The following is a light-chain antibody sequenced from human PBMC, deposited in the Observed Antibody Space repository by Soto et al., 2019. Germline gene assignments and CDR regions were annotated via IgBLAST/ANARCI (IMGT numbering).Light chain of an antibody. Sequence: QSVLTQPPSVSGAPGQRVTISCTGSSSNIGAHYDVHWYQQLPGTAPKLLIYGNSNRPSGVPDRFSGSKSGNTASLTISGLQAEDEADYYCCSYAGSSTYVFGTGTKVTVL. CDR2: GNS. CDR1: SSNIGAHYD. V-gene: IGLV1-40*01. CDR3: CSYAGSSTYV. J-gene: IGLJ1*01.